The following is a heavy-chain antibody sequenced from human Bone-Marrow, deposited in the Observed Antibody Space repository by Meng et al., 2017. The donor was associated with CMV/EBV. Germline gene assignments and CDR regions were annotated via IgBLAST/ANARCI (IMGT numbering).Heavy chain of an antibody. CDR1: GFTVSSNY. Sequence: GESLKISCAASGFTVSSNYMSWVRQAPGKGLEWVSVIYSGGSTYYADSVKGRFTISRDNSKNTLYLQMNSLRAVDTAVYYSARDFWRGLDYWGQGTLVTVSS. V-gene: IGHV3-53*01. D-gene: IGHD3-3*01. J-gene: IGHJ4*02. CDR3: ARDFWRGLDY. CDR2: IYSGGST.